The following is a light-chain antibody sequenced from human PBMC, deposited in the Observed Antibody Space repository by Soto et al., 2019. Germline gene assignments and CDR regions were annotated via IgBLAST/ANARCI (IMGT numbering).Light chain of an antibody. V-gene: IGLV2-14*01. Sequence: QSALTQPASVSGSPGQSITISCTGTSSYVGGYNYVSWYQQHPGKVPKLIIYEVSNRPPGVSNRFSGSKSGNMASLTISGLQVEDEADYYCSSYTTSSTLLFGGGTKRTVL. CDR1: SSYVGGYNY. J-gene: IGLJ2*01. CDR3: SSYTTSSTLL. CDR2: EVS.